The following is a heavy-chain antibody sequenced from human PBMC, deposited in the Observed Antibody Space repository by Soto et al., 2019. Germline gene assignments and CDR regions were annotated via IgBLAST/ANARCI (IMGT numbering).Heavy chain of an antibody. CDR2: IIPIFGTA. CDR1: GGTFSSYA. Sequence: QVQLVQSGAEVKKPGSSVKVSCKASGGTFSSYAISWVRQAPGQGLEWMGGIIPIFGTANYAQKFQGRVTITADESTSTAYMELNSLRSEDTAVYYCATQADSSGYYYALDYWDQGTLVTVSS. CDR3: ATQADSSGYYYALDY. J-gene: IGHJ4*02. D-gene: IGHD3-22*01. V-gene: IGHV1-69*12.